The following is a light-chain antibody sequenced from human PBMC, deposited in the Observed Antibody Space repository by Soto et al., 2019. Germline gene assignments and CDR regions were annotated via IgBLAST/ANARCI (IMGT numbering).Light chain of an antibody. J-gene: IGLJ2*01. CDR2: EVS. V-gene: IGLV2-23*02. CDR3: SSHATDYVL. CDR1: GSDVGTYKF. Sequence: QSALTQPASVSGSPGQSITISCTGTGSDVGTYKFVSWYQQHPGQAPKLMIYEVSERPSGISNRFSGSKSGNTASLTISGLQTEDEADYYCSSHATDYVLFGGGTKLTVL.